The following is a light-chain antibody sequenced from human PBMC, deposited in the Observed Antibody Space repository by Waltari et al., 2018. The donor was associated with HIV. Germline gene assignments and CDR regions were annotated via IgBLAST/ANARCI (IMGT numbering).Light chain of an antibody. CDR2: AAS. CDR3: QQYVSSPPMYT. Sequence: EIVLTQPPGTLSLSPGERATLSCRASQSVSSSYLAWYQQKPGQAPRLLIYAASSRATGIPDRFSGSGSGTDFTLTITRLEPEDFAVYYCQQYVSSPPMYTFGQGTRLEIK. J-gene: IGKJ2*01. CDR1: QSVSSSY. V-gene: IGKV3-20*01.